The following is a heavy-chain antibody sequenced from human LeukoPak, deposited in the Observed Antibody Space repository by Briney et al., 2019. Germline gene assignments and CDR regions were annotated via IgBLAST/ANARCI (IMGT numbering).Heavy chain of an antibody. CDR1: GFTFRNYA. CDR3: AKAGRSSGLYWFAY. Sequence: GGSLRLSCAASGFTFRNYAMSWVRPAPGKGLEWVSAISGSGDETNYADSVKGRLTISRDNSKNTLFLQMNSLRAEDTAVYYCAKAGRSSGLYWFAYWGQGTLVTVSS. D-gene: IGHD6-19*01. J-gene: IGHJ4*02. V-gene: IGHV3-23*01. CDR2: ISGSGDET.